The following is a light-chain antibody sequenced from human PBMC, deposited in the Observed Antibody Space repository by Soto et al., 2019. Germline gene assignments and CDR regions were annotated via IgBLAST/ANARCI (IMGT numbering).Light chain of an antibody. CDR3: SSFTTSSTWV. J-gene: IGLJ3*02. CDR2: EVS. Sequence: SVLTKPASVSGSPGQSITISCTGASSDVGNGNCVSWYQQHPGKAPKLMIYEVSNRPSGVSDRFSGSKAGNTASLTISGLQAEDEADYYCSSFTTSSTWVFGGGTKLTVL. CDR1: SSDVGNGNC. V-gene: IGLV2-14*01.